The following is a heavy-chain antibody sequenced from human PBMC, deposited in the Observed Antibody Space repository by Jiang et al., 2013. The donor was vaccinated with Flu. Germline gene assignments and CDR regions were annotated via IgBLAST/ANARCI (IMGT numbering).Heavy chain of an antibody. J-gene: IGHJ4*02. CDR3: TRAPLGAV. CDR2: INAGNGDT. V-gene: IGHV1-3*01. D-gene: IGHD1-26*01. CDR1: GYTFTSYP. Sequence: GAEVKKPGASVKVSCKASGYTFTSYPIHWVRQAPGQRLEWMGWINAGNGDTKYSQNFQDRVTVTRDTSASTAYMELSSLRSEDTAVYYCTRAPLGAVWGQGTLVTVSS.